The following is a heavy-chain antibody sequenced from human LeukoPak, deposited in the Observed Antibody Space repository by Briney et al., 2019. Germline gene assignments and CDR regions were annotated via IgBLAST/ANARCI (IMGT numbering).Heavy chain of an antibody. D-gene: IGHD6-19*01. CDR2: INPNSGGT. V-gene: IGHV1-2*02. Sequence: ASVKVSCKSSGYTFTGYYMHWVRQAPGQGLEWMGWINPNSGGTNYAQKFQGRVTMTRDTSISTAYMELSRLISDDTAVYYCARGRNSSGWYEFDYWGQGTLATVSS. J-gene: IGHJ4*02. CDR3: ARGRNSSGWYEFDY. CDR1: GYTFTGYY.